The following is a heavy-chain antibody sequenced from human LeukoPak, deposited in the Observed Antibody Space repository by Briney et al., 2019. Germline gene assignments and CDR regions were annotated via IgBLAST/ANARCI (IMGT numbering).Heavy chain of an antibody. CDR2: LYYSVST. D-gene: IGHD5-18*01. CDR3: ARLGYSSGSVDY. Sequence: SETLSLTCTVSGGSISSYYWSWIRKPPGKGLEWIGYLYYSVSTNYNPSLKSRVTISVDTSKNQFSLKLSSVTAADTAVYYCARLGYSSGSVDYWGQGTLVTVSS. CDR1: GGSISSYY. J-gene: IGHJ4*02. V-gene: IGHV4-59*01.